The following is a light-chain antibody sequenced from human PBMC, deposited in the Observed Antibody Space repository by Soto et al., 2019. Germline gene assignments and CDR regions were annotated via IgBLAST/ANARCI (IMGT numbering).Light chain of an antibody. CDR3: QQYGSSPT. CDR2: GAT. V-gene: IGKV3-20*01. Sequence: EIVITPSPAPLSVSPGERATLSCRASQSVSSNYLAWYQRKPGQGPRLLIYGATSRATGIPDRFSGSGSGTDFTLTISRLEPEDFAVYYCQQYGSSPTFGQGTKVDIK. CDR1: QSVSSNY. J-gene: IGKJ1*01.